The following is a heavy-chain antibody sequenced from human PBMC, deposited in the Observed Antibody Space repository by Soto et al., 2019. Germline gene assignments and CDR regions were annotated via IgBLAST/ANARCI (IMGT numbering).Heavy chain of an antibody. Sequence: PSETLSLTCAVYGGSFSGYYWTWIRQPPGTGLEWIGEINHSGSTNYNPSLKSRVTISVDTSKNQFSLKLTSVTAADTAVYYCARLNGYWGSNSCNGYYGMDVWGQVTTVTVSS. V-gene: IGHV4-34*01. CDR2: INHSGST. CDR3: ARLNGYWGSNSCNGYYGMDV. J-gene: IGHJ6*02. CDR1: GGSFSGYY. D-gene: IGHD2-2*03.